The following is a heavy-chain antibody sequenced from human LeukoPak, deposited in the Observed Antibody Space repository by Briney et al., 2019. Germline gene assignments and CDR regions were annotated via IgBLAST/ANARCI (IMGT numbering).Heavy chain of an antibody. CDR1: GFSFGDYA. CDR2: IRSEAYGGTT. CDR3: TRDIDADYVDY. J-gene: IGHJ4*02. V-gene: IGHV3-49*04. D-gene: IGHD2-15*01. Sequence: SGGSLRLSCTASGFSFGDYAMSWVRQAPGKGLEWIGFIRSEAYGGTTEYAASVKGRLIISRDDSKSIAYLQMNSLRTEDTAVYYCTRDIDADYVDYWGQGTLVTVSS.